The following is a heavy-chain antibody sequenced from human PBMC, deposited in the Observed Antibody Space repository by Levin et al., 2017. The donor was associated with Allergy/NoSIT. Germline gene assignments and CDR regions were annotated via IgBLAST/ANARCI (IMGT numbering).Heavy chain of an antibody. D-gene: IGHD3-22*01. CDR2: IDYSGST. CDR1: GGSISNYY. CDR3: ARYDSSGLIFDF. V-gene: IGHV4-59*01. J-gene: IGHJ4*02. Sequence: GSLRLSCTVSGGSISNYYWSWIRQPPGKGLEWIGYIDYSGSTNYNPSLKSRVTISVDTSKNQFSLKLSSVTAADTAVYYCARYDSSGLIFDFWGQGTLVTVSS.